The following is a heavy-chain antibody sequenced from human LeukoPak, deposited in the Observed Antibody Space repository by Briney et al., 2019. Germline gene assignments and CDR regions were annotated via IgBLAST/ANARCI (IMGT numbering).Heavy chain of an antibody. CDR2: ISAYNGNT. J-gene: IGHJ4*02. CDR1: GYTFTSYG. CDR3: ARTALYCSSTSCYRDY. D-gene: IGHD2-2*01. V-gene: IGHV1-18*01. Sequence: ASVKVSCKASGYTFTSYGISWVRQAPGQGLEWMGWISAYNGNTNYAQKLQGRVTMTTDTSTSTAYMELRSLRSDDTAVYYCARTALYCSSTSCYRDYWGQGTLVTASS.